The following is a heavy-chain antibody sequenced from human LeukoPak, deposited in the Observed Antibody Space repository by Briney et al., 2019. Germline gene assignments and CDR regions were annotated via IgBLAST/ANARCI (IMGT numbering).Heavy chain of an antibody. Sequence: SETLSLTCAVYGGSFSGYYWSWIRQPPGKGLEWIGEINHSGSTNYNPSLKSRVTISVDTSKNQFSLKLSSVTAADTAVYYRARGWWSTMVRGVAGYWGQGTLVTVSS. J-gene: IGHJ4*02. CDR3: ARGWWSTMVRGVAGY. CDR1: GGSFSGYY. CDR2: INHSGST. V-gene: IGHV4-34*01. D-gene: IGHD3-10*01.